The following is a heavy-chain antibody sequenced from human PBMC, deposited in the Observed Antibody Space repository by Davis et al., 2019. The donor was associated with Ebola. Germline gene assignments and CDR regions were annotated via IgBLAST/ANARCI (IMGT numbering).Heavy chain of an antibody. V-gene: IGHV4-34*01. Sequence: SETLSLTCTVSGGSISTYYWRWIRQPPGKGMEWIGEINLRGSTNYNPSLKSRVTISVDTSKNQFSLKLSSVTAADTAVDYCARRGWLRRGYYFDYWGQGTLVTVSS. D-gene: IGHD5-12*01. J-gene: IGHJ4*02. CDR3: ARRGWLRRGYYFDY. CDR1: GGSISTYY. CDR2: INLRGST.